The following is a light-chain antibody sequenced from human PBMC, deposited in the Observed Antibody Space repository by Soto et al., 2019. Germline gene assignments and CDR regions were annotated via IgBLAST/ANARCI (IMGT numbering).Light chain of an antibody. CDR3: QQRSKWPLT. J-gene: IGKJ4*01. CDR2: DAS. CDR1: QSVSNY. V-gene: IGKV3-11*01. Sequence: EIVLTQSLATQSLSPGERATLSCRASQSVSNYLAWYQQKPGQAPRLLIYDASNRATGIPARFSGSGSGTDFTLTISSLEPEDFAVYYCQQRSKWPLTFGGGTKVEIK.